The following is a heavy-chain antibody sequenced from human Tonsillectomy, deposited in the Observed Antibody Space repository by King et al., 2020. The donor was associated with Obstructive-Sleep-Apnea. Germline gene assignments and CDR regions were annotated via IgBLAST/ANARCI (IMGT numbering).Heavy chain of an antibody. CDR3: ARELFLGGSYNGY. J-gene: IGHJ4*02. CDR1: GGSISSYY. D-gene: IGHD1-26*01. Sequence: QLQESGPGLVKPSETLSLTCTVSGGSISSYYWSWIRQPPGKGLEWIGNSYYSGSINYNPSLKGRVTISVDTSKNQFSLKLSSVTAADTAVYYCARELFLGGSYNGYWGQGTLVTVSS. CDR2: SYYSGSI. V-gene: IGHV4-59*01.